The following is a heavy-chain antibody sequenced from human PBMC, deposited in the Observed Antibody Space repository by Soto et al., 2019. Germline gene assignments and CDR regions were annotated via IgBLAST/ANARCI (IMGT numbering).Heavy chain of an antibody. CDR3: S. CDR1: GGSISNFY. Sequence: SDTIPPTVTVSGGSISNFYWSWIRQPPGKGLEWIGYISYSGNTNYNPSLKSRVSISVDTSKNQLSLNLTSVTAADTAVYFDSWGQGTPVTVS. V-gene: IGHV4-59*07. J-gene: IGHJ4*02. CDR2: ISYSGNT.